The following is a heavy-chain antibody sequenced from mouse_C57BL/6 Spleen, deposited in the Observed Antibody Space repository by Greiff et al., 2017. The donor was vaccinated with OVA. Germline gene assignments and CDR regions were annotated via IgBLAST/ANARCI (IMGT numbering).Heavy chain of an antibody. Sequence: QVQLQQSGPELVKPGASVQLSCKASGYAFSSSWMNWVKQRPGKGLEWIGRIYPGDGDTNYNGKFKGKATLTADKSSSTAYMQLSSLTSEDSAVYFCAREDYYGSRGFDDWGQGTTLTVSS. V-gene: IGHV1-82*01. J-gene: IGHJ2*01. CDR2: IYPGDGDT. D-gene: IGHD1-1*01. CDR1: GYAFSSSW. CDR3: AREDYYGSRGFDD.